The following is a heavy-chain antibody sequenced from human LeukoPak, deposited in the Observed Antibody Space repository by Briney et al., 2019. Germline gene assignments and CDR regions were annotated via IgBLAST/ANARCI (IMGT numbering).Heavy chain of an antibody. CDR1: GGSVRSGSYY. V-gene: IGHV4-61*03. CDR2: IYYSGRT. D-gene: IGHD1-26*01. CDR3: ARSALGRDAFDI. J-gene: IGHJ3*02. Sequence: SETLSLTCTVSGGSVRSGSYYWNWIRQPPEKGLEWIGYIYYSGRTDYNPSLKSRVTISVDTSKNLFSLKLSSVTAADTAAYYCARSALGRDAFDIWGQGTMVTVSS.